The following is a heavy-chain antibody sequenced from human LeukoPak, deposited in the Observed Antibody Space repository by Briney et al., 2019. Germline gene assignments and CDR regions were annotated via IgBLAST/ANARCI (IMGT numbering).Heavy chain of an antibody. Sequence: GGSLRLSCAASGFTFSSYTMNWVRQAPGKGLEWVSSISSSSSYIYYADSVKGRFTISRDNAKNSLYLQMNSLRAEDTAVYYCARATRGVASDFDYWGQGTLVTVSS. J-gene: IGHJ4*02. CDR1: GFTFSSYT. CDR2: ISSSSSYI. CDR3: ARATRGVASDFDY. V-gene: IGHV3-21*01. D-gene: IGHD2-15*01.